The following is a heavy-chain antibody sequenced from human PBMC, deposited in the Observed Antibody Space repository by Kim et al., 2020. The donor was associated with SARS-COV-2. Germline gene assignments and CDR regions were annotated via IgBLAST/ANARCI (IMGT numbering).Heavy chain of an antibody. CDR3: AGEGIANRGVDY. CDR2: IYYSGST. D-gene: IGHD6-13*01. V-gene: IGHV4-59*01. J-gene: IGHJ4*02. CDR1: GGSISSYY. Sequence: SETLSLTCTVSGGSISSYYWSWIRQPPGKGLEWIGYIYYSGSTNYNPSLKSRVTISVDTSKNQFSLKLSSVTAADTAVYYCAGEGIANRGVDYWGQGTLVTVSS.